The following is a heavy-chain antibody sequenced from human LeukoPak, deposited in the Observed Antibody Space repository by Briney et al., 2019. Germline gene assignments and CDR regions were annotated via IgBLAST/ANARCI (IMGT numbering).Heavy chain of an antibody. CDR2: INQDGSEK. CDR1: EFTFSSYY. D-gene: IGHD6-19*01. Sequence: GGSLRLSCAASEFTFSSYYMTWVRQAPGKGLEWVANINQDGSEKSYVDSVKGRFTISRDNAKNSLYLQMNSLRAEDTAVYYCVTHGAVAGHWGQGTLVTVSS. CDR3: VTHGAVAGH. V-gene: IGHV3-7*01. J-gene: IGHJ4*02.